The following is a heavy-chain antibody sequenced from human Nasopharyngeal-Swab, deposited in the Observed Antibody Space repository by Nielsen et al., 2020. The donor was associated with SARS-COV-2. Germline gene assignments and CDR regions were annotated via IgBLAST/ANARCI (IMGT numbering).Heavy chain of an antibody. V-gene: IGHV3-48*02. CDR3: AREFEATGATYLDS. Sequence: GESLKISCAASGFIFSDYSMDWVRQAPGKGLEWVSYITSSSATKYYADSVKGRFTVSRDNAKNLLYLQMSSVRDEDTAVYYCAREFEATGATYLDSWGLGTLVTVSS. J-gene: IGHJ4*02. CDR1: GFIFSDYS. D-gene: IGHD1-26*01. CDR2: ITSSSATK.